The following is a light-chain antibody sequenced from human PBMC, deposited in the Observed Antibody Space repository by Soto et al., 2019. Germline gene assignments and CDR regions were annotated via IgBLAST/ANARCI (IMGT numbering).Light chain of an antibody. Sequence: QSALTQPASVSGSPGQSITICCTGTSSDVGGYNYVSWYQQHPGKAPKLMIYDVSNRPSGVSNRFSGSKSGNTASLTISGLQAEDEADYYCSSYTGSSTYVVFGGGTKVTVL. CDR1: SSDVGGYNY. V-gene: IGLV2-14*01. CDR3: SSYTGSSTYVV. J-gene: IGLJ2*01. CDR2: DVS.